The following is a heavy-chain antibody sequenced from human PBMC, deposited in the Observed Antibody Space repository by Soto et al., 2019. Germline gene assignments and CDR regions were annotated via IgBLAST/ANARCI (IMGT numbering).Heavy chain of an antibody. J-gene: IGHJ6*02. CDR2: MNPNSGNT. V-gene: IGHV1-8*01. CDR3: ARWGGGQQLEDTNYYYYGMDV. CDR1: GYTFTSYD. D-gene: IGHD6-13*01. Sequence: QVQLVQSGAEVKKPGASVKVSCKASGYTFTSYDINWVRQATGQGLEWMGWMNPNSGNTGYAQKFQGRVTMTRNTSISTAYMELSSLRSEDTAVYYCARWGGGQQLEDTNYYYYGMDVWGQGTTVTVSS.